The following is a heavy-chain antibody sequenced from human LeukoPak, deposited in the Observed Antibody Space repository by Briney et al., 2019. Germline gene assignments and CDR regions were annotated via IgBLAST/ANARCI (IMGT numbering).Heavy chain of an antibody. CDR3: ASLPPGGSYSDY. CDR1: GFTFSSYS. D-gene: IGHD1-26*01. CDR2: INSSSTYI. J-gene: IGHJ4*02. V-gene: IGHV3-21*01. Sequence: GGALRLSCAASGFTFSSYSMKWVRRAPGKGLEWFSLINSSSTYINYADSVTGRFTISRNNAKNSLYLQMTSLRAEDTAVYYCASLPPGGSYSDYCSQATLVTAYS.